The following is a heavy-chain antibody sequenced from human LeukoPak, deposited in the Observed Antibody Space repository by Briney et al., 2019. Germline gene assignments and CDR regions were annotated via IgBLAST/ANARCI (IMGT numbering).Heavy chain of an antibody. Sequence: GGSLRLSCAAPGFTFSSYAMSWVRQTPGEGLEWVSGISATGGSTDYADSVKGRFTISRDNSKNTLYLQMNSLRAEDTAVYYCAKSAGIMIRGIHYWGQGTLVTVSS. CDR1: GFTFSSYA. D-gene: IGHD3-16*01. V-gene: IGHV3-23*01. CDR3: AKSAGIMIRGIHY. CDR2: ISATGGST. J-gene: IGHJ4*02.